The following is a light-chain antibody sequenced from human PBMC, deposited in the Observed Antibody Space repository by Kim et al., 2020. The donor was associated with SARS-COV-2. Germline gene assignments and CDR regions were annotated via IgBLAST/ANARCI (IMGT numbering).Light chain of an antibody. Sequence: SYELTQPPSVSVAPGKTARITCGGNNIGSKSVHWYQQKPGQAPVLVIYYDSDRPSGIPERFSGSNSGNTATLTISRVEAGDEADYYCQGWDSSSYWVFGG. J-gene: IGLJ3*02. CDR1: NIGSKS. CDR3: QGWDSSSYWV. CDR2: YDS. V-gene: IGLV3-21*04.